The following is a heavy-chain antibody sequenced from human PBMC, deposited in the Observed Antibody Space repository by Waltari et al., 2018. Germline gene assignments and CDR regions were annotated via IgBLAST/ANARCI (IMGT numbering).Heavy chain of an antibody. CDR2: IIPIFGTA. Sequence: QVQLVQSGAEVKKPGSSVKVSCKASGGTFSSYAISWVRQAPGQGLEWMGGIIPIFGTANDAQKFQGRVTITADESTSTAYMELSSLRSEDTAVYYCARATMVRGIYYYYYMDVWGKGTTVTVSS. J-gene: IGHJ6*03. CDR3: ARATMVRGIYYYYYMDV. V-gene: IGHV1-69*01. CDR1: GGTFSSYA. D-gene: IGHD3-10*01.